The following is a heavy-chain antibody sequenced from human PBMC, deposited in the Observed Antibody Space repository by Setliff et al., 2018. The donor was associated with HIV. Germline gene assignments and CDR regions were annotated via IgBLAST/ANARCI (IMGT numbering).Heavy chain of an antibody. D-gene: IGHD5-12*01. CDR1: GFSFSNTW. J-gene: IGHJ5*01. CDR3: TTGGYDGIIDS. Sequence: PGGSLRLSCAASGFSFSNTWMTWVRQAPGKGLEWVGRVKTKNDRWTTEYAAPVKGRFTISRDDSKTTLYLQMKSLKTEDTAVYYCTTGGYDGIIDSWGHGTLVTVSS. V-gene: IGHV3-15*01. CDR2: VKTKNDRWTT.